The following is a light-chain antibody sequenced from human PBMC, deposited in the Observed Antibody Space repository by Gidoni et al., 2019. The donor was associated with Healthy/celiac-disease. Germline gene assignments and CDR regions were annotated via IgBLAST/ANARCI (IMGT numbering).Light chain of an antibody. Sequence: DIQMTQSPSTLSASVGDRVTNTCRASQSISSWFAWYQQKPGKAPKLLIYDASSLESGVPSRFSGSGSGTEFTLTISSLQPDDFATYYCQQYNSYSTWTFGQGTKVEIK. CDR2: DAS. V-gene: IGKV1-5*01. CDR1: QSISSW. CDR3: QQYNSYSTWT. J-gene: IGKJ1*01.